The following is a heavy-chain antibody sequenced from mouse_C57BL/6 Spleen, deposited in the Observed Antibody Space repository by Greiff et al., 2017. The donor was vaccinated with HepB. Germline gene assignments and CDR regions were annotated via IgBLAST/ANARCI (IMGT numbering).Heavy chain of an antibody. Sequence: EVQLQQSGPVLVKPGASVKMSCKASGYTFTDYYMNWVEQSHGKSLEWIGVINPYNGGTSYNQKFKGKATLTVDKSSSTAYMELNSLTSEDSAVYYCARGGLLLRAMDYWGQGTSVTVSS. V-gene: IGHV1-19*01. CDR1: GYTFTDYY. J-gene: IGHJ4*01. CDR2: INPYNGGT. CDR3: ARGGLLLRAMDY. D-gene: IGHD1-1*01.